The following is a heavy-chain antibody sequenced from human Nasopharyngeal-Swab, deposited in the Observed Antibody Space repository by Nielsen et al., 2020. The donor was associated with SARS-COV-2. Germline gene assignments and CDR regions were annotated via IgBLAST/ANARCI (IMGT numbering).Heavy chain of an antibody. CDR1: GFTVSSNY. V-gene: IGHV3-53*05. J-gene: IGHJ6*02. CDR3: AREKAVAGIGGYHYYGMDV. D-gene: IGHD6-19*01. CDR2: SYSGGST. Sequence: GGSLRLSCAASGFTVSSNYMSWVRQAPGKGLEWDSVSYSGGSTYYLYSVKGRFTVSRDNSRNTLYLQMNSLRPEDTAVYYCAREKAVAGIGGYHYYGMDVWGQGTTVTVSS.